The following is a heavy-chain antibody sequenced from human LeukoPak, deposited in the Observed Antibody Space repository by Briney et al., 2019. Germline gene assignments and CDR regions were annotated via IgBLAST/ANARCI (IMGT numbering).Heavy chain of an antibody. Sequence: ASVKVSCKASGYTFTSYDINWVRQATGQRLEWMGWMNPNSGNTGYAQKFQGRVTMTRNTSISTAYMELSSLRSEDTAVYYCARGGSGLLWFGELFPDYWGQGTLVTVSS. CDR3: ARGGSGLLWFGELFPDY. J-gene: IGHJ4*02. D-gene: IGHD3-10*01. CDR2: MNPNSGNT. V-gene: IGHV1-8*01. CDR1: GYTFTSYD.